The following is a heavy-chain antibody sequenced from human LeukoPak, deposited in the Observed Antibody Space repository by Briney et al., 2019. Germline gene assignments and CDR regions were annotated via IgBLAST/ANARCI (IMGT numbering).Heavy chain of an antibody. CDR1: GYTFTGYY. V-gene: IGHV1-2*02. CDR3: ARAGSSPDNWFDP. J-gene: IGHJ5*02. Sequence: AASVKVSCKSSGYTFTGYYMHWVRQAPGQGLVWMGWINPNSGGTNYAQKFQGRVTMTRDTSISTAYMELSRLRSDDTAVYYCARAGSSPDNWFDPWGQGTLVTVSS. D-gene: IGHD6-6*01. CDR2: INPNSGGT.